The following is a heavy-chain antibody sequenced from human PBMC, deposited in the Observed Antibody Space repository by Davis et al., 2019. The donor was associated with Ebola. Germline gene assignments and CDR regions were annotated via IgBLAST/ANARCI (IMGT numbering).Heavy chain of an antibody. CDR3: ARDWAGGATDY. CDR1: GFTFHDYA. J-gene: IGHJ4*02. D-gene: IGHD3-16*01. Sequence: SLKISCAASGFTFHDYAMHWVRQPPGKGLEWVSGISWNSGSIGYADSLKGRFTISRDSAKNSLYLQMNSLRAEDTAIYYCARDWAGGATDYWGQGTLVIVSS. V-gene: IGHV3-9*01. CDR2: ISWNSGSI.